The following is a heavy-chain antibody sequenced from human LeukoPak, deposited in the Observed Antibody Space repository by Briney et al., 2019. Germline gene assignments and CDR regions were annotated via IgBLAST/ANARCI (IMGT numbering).Heavy chain of an antibody. Sequence: PGGSLRLSCAASGFTFSGYWMHWVRQAPGKGLVWVSRINSDGSTTSYADSVMGRFTISRDNAKNTLYLQMNSLRAEDTAVYYCARVTSSRGAIDIWGQGTMVTVSS. J-gene: IGHJ3*02. V-gene: IGHV3-74*01. CDR3: ARVTSSRGAIDI. CDR2: INSDGSTT. D-gene: IGHD6-13*01. CDR1: GFTFSGYW.